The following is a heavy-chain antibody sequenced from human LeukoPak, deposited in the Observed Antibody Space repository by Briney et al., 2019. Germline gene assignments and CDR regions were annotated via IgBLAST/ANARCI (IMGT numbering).Heavy chain of an antibody. V-gene: IGHV3-23*01. CDR1: GFTFSSYV. D-gene: IGHD4-17*01. CDR3: ARDPDDYGDFDP. Sequence: GGSLRLSCAASGFTFSSYVMSWVRQAPGKGLEWVSAISGSGGRTYYADSVKGRFTISRDNAKNSLYLQMNSLRAEDTAVYYCARDPDDYGDFDPWGQGTLVTVSS. CDR2: ISGSGGRT. J-gene: IGHJ5*02.